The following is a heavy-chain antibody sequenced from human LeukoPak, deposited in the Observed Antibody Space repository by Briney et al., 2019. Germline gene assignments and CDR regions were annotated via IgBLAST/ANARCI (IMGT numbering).Heavy chain of an antibody. Sequence: SETLSLTCTVSGGSISSSSYYWGWIRQPPGKGLEWIGSIYYSGSTYYNPSLKSRVTISVDTSKNQFSLKLSSVTAADTAVYYCARLYSSSWYGHYYYGMDVWGQGTTVTVSS. CDR2: IYYSGST. CDR3: ARLYSSSWYGHYYYGMDV. CDR1: GGSISSSSYY. D-gene: IGHD6-13*01. V-gene: IGHV4-39*07. J-gene: IGHJ6*02.